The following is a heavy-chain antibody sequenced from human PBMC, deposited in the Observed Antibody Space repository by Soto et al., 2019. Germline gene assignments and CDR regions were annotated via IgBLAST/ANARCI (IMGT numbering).Heavy chain of an antibody. CDR2: IIPIFGTA. CDR1: GGTFSSYA. V-gene: IGHV1-69*13. J-gene: IGHJ5*02. CDR3: ARDSIELEPLGPSNWFDP. Sequence: ASVKVSSKASGGTFSSYAMSWVRQAPGQRLEWMGGIIPIFGTANYAQKFQGRVTITADESTSTAYMELSSLRSEDTAVYYCARDSIELEPLGPSNWFDPWGQGTLVTVSS. D-gene: IGHD1-1*01.